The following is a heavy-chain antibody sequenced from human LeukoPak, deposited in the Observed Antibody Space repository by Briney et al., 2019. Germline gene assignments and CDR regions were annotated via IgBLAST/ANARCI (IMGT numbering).Heavy chain of an antibody. D-gene: IGHD2-2*01. J-gene: IGHJ1*01. Sequence: SETLSLTCTVSDGSIISYYWSWIRQPPGRGLEWIGYIYYSGSTNYNTTLKSRFTISVDTSKNPCSLKLSSVTAADTAVYYCARGDCSSTSCHEYFQHWGQGNLVTVSS. CDR1: DGSIISYY. V-gene: IGHV4-59*01. CDR2: IYYSGST. CDR3: ARGDCSSTSCHEYFQH.